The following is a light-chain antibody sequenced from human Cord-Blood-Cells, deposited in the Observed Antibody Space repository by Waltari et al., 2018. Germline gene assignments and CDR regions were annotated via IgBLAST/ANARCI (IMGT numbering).Light chain of an antibody. J-gene: IGKJ4*01. V-gene: IGKV3-15*01. CDR3: QQYNNWPPST. Sequence: EIVMTQSPDTLSVSPGERATLSCRASQSVSSKLAWYQQKPGQAPRLLIYGASTRATGIPARFSGSGSGTEFTLTISSLQSEDFAVYYCQQYNNWPPSTFGGGTKVEIK. CDR1: QSVSSK. CDR2: GAS.